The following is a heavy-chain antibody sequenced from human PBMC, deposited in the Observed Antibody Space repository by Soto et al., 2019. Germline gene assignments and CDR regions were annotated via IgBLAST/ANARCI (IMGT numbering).Heavy chain of an antibody. Sequence: EVQLVESGGGLVQPGGSLRLSCAASGFTFSSYWMHWDRQAPGKGLVWVSRINSDGSSTSYADSVKGRFTISRDNAKSTLYLQMNSLRAEDTAVYYCARRGGGGSYPFDYWGQGTLVTVSS. CDR1: GFTFSSYW. J-gene: IGHJ4*02. D-gene: IGHD1-26*01. CDR2: INSDGSST. CDR3: ARRGGGGSYPFDY. V-gene: IGHV3-74*01.